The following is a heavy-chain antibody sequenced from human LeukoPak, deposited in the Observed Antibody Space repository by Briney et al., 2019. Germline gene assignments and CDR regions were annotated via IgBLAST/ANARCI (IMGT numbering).Heavy chain of an antibody. CDR1: GGTFSSYA. CDR2: IIPILGIA. V-gene: IGHV1-69*04. Sequence: ASVKVSCKASGGTFSSYAISWVRQAPGQGLEWMGRIIPILGIANYAQKFQGRVTITADKSTSTAYMVLSSLRSEDTAVYYCARGVVAHLGWFDPWGQGTLVTVSS. CDR3: ARGVVAHLGWFDP. J-gene: IGHJ5*02. D-gene: IGHD2-15*01.